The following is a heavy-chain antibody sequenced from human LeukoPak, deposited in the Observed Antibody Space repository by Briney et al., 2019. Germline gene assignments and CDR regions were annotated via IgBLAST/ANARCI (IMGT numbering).Heavy chain of an antibody. J-gene: IGHJ1*01. D-gene: IGHD2-8*01. CDR1: GYTFTGYY. CDR2: INPNSGGT. CDR3: ARGLNIVLMVYASYFQH. Sequence: ASVKVSCKASGYTFTGYYMHWVRQAPGQGLEWMGWINPNSGGTNYAQKFQGRVTMTRDTSISTAYMELSRLRSDDTAVYYCARGLNIVLMVYASYFQHWGQGTLVTVSS. V-gene: IGHV1-2*02.